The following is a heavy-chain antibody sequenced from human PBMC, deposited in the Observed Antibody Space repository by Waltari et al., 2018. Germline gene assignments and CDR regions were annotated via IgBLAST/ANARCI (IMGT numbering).Heavy chain of an antibody. Sequence: EVQLVESGGGLIQPGGSLRLSCAASGFTVSSNYMSWVRQAPGKGLEWVAVIYSGGSTYYADSVKGRFTISRDNSKNTLYLQMNSLRAEDTAVYYCARDRGDCSGGSCYWDGAFDIWGQGTMVTVSS. V-gene: IGHV3-53*01. J-gene: IGHJ3*02. CDR1: GFTVSSNY. D-gene: IGHD2-15*01. CDR2: IYSGGST. CDR3: ARDRGDCSGGSCYWDGAFDI.